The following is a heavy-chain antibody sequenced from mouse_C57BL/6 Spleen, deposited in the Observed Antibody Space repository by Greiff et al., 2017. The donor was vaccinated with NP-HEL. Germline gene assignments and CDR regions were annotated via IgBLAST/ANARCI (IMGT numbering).Heavy chain of an antibody. Sequence: EVMLVESGGGLVQPGGSLSLSCAASGFTFTDYYMSWVRQPPGKALEWLGFIRNKANGYTTEYSASVTGRFTISRDNSQSILYLQMNALRAEDSATYYCARSVITTVVRYFDVWGTGTTVTVSS. V-gene: IGHV7-3*01. CDR3: ARSVITTVVRYFDV. J-gene: IGHJ1*03. CDR1: GFTFTDYY. CDR2: IRNKANGYTT. D-gene: IGHD1-1*01.